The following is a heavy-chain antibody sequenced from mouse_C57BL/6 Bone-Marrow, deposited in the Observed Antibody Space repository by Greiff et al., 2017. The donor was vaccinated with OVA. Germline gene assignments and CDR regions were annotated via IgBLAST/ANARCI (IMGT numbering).Heavy chain of an antibody. CDR3: AREGGADSWFAY. CDR1: GYTFTSYW. D-gene: IGHD3-3*01. J-gene: IGHJ3*01. V-gene: IGHV1-55*01. Sequence: QVQLQQPGAELVKPGASVKMSCKASGYTFTSYWINWVKQRPGQGLEWIGDIYPGSGSTTYNEKFKSKATLTVATSSSTASLQLSSLTSEDSAVDDCAREGGADSWFAYWGQGTLVTVSA. CDR2: IYPGSGST.